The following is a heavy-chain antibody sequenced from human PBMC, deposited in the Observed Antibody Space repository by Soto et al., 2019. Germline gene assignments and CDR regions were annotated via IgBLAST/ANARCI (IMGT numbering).Heavy chain of an antibody. D-gene: IGHD3-22*01. J-gene: IGHJ3*02. V-gene: IGHV4-59*01. CDR2: SHYSGST. Sequence: PSETLSLTCIVSGGSISGYYWTWIRQPPGKGLEWLGYSHYSGSTNYNPSLKSRVTISVDTSKNQFSLKLSSVTAADTAVYYCARVLVPHYYDSSGTFLGAFDIWGQGTMVTVSS. CDR1: GGSISGYY. CDR3: ARVLVPHYYDSSGTFLGAFDI.